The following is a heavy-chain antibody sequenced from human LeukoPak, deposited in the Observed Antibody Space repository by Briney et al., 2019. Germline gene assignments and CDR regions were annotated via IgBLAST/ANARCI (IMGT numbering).Heavy chain of an antibody. D-gene: IGHD2-2*02. CDR3: ARHPLYCSNTSCYNPPYGMDV. V-gene: IGHV1-18*01. Sequence: ASVKVSCKASGYTFTSYGISWVRQAPGQGLEWMGWISAYNGNTNYAQKLQGRVTMTTDTSTSTAYMELRSLRSDDTAVYYCARHPLYCSNTSCYNPPYGMDVWGQGTTVTVSS. J-gene: IGHJ6*02. CDR1: GYTFTSYG. CDR2: ISAYNGNT.